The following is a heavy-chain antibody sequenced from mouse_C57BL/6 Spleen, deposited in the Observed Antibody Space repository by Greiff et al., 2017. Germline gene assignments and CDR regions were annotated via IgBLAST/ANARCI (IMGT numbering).Heavy chain of an antibody. V-gene: IGHV1-18*01. J-gene: IGHJ3*01. CDR1: GYTFTDYN. Sequence: VQLKQSGPELVKPGASVKIPCKASGYTFTDYNMDWVKQSHGKSLEWIGDINPNNGGTIYNQKFKGKATLTVDKSSSTAYMELRSLTSEDTAVYYCARRNYDYDRAWFAYWGQGTLVTVSA. CDR3: ARRNYDYDRAWFAY. CDR2: INPNNGGT. D-gene: IGHD2-4*01.